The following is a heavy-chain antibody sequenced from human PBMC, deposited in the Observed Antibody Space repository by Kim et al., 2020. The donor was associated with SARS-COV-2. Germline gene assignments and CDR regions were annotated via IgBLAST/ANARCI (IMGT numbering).Heavy chain of an antibody. J-gene: IGHJ6*02. CDR1: GGTFSSYA. Sequence: SVKVSCKASGGTFSSYAISWVRQAPGQGLEWMGGIIPIFGTANYAQKFQGRVTITADESTSTAYMELSSLRSEDTAVYYCARDGDSPQPWNYYYYGMDVWGQGTTVTVSS. CDR2: IIPIFGTA. CDR3: ARDGDSPQPWNYYYYGMDV. D-gene: IGHD7-27*01. V-gene: IGHV1-69*13.